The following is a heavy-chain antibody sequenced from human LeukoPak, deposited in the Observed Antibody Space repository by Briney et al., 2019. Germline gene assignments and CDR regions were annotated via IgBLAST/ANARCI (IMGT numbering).Heavy chain of an antibody. Sequence: TGECLRLSCAASGFTFSSYWMHWVRQAPGKGLVWVSRIKSDGRSTNFADSVKGRFTISRDNAKNTLYLQMNSLRDEDTAVYYCAREFRVLPDIWGQGTMVTVSS. CDR3: AREFRVLPDI. D-gene: IGHD2-8*02. J-gene: IGHJ3*02. CDR1: GFTFSSYW. V-gene: IGHV3-74*01. CDR2: IKSDGRST.